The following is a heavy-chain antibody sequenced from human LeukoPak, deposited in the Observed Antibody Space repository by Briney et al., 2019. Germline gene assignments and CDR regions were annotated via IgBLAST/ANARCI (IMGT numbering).Heavy chain of an antibody. CDR1: GASINTYY. CDR2: IYNGGNT. Sequence: PSETLSLTCNVSGASINTYYASWIRQAPGKGLEFIGFIYNGGNTNYNPSLKSRATISVDTSNNQFSLRLTSVTAADTAMYYCAAGPWELDFWGQGTLVTVSS. CDR3: AAGPWELDF. J-gene: IGHJ4*02. V-gene: IGHV4-4*09. D-gene: IGHD1-26*01.